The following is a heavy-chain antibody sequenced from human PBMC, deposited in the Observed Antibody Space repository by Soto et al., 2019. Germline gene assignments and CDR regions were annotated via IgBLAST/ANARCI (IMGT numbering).Heavy chain of an antibody. V-gene: IGHV3-23*01. J-gene: IGHJ3*02. CDR1: GFTFSSYA. CDR2: SSGSGGSI. CDR3: ARPDIVMVVAAGSAFDI. D-gene: IGHD2-15*01. Sequence: GGSLRLSCAASGFTFSSYAMIWVRQAPGKGLEWVSTSSGSGGSIYYADSVKGRFTISRDNSRNTPYLHMNSLRAEDTAIYYCARPDIVMVVAAGSAFDIWGQGTMVTVSS.